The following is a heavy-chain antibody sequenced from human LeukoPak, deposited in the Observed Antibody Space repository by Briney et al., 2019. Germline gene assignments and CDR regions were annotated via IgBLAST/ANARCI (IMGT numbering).Heavy chain of an antibody. CDR3: ARAVLSNYDFWSGSTENYFDY. Sequence: GGSLRLSCAASGFTFSDYYMSWIRQAPGKGLEWVSYISSRGSTIYYADSVKGRFTISRDNAKNSLYLQMNSLRAEDTAVYYCARAVLSNYDFWSGSTENYFDYWGQGTLVTVSS. D-gene: IGHD3-3*01. CDR1: GFTFSDYY. CDR2: ISSRGSTI. J-gene: IGHJ4*02. V-gene: IGHV3-11*04.